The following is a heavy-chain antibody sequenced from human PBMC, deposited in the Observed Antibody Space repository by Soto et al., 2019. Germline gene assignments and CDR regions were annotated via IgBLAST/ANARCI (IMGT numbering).Heavy chain of an antibody. D-gene: IGHD2-15*01. CDR1: GVTFSNYW. CDR2: VNSDGSST. V-gene: IGHV3-74*01. J-gene: IGHJ4*02. CDR3: AREIFY. Sequence: EVQLVESGGGLIQPGGSLRVSCAASGVTFSNYWMHWVRQAPGKGLVWVSRVNSDGSSTSYADSVKGRFSISRDNAKNTLYLQMNSLRAEDTAVYYCAREIFYWGQATLVTVSS.